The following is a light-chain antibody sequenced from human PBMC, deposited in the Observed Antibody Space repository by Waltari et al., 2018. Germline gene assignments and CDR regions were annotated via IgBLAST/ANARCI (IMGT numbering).Light chain of an antibody. CDR3: QHYVRLPAT. CDR1: QSVRSA. J-gene: IGKJ1*01. V-gene: IGKV3-20*01. Sequence: SCRARQSVRSALAWYQQKPGQAPKLLIDGTATRATGIPDRFTGSGSGTDFSLTISSLEPEDFAIYFCQHYVRLPATFGQGTKVEIK. CDR2: GTA.